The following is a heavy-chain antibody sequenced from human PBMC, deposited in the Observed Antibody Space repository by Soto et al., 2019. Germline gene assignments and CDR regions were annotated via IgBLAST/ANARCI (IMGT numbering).Heavy chain of an antibody. D-gene: IGHD2-15*01. Sequence: LSLTCAVYGGSFSGYYWSWIRQPPGKGLEWIGEINHSGSTNYNPSLKSRVTISVDTSKNQFSLKLSSVTAADTAVYYCARAYCSGGSCYYYYYGMDVWGQGTTVTVSS. CDR3: ARAYCSGGSCYYYYYGMDV. CDR1: GGSFSGYY. J-gene: IGHJ6*02. V-gene: IGHV4-34*01. CDR2: INHSGST.